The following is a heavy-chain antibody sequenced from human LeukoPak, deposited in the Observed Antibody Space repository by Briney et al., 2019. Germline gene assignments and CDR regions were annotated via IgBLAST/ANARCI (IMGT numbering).Heavy chain of an antibody. D-gene: IGHD6-13*01. J-gene: IGHJ5*02. Sequence: TGGSLRLSCAASGFTFSSYSMNWVRQAPGKGLEWVSYISSSSSTIYYADSVKGRFTISRDNAKNSLYLQMNSLRAEDTAVYYCARVGIPGIAAARWFDPWGQGTLVTVSS. CDR2: ISSSSSTI. CDR1: GFTFSSYS. V-gene: IGHV3-48*01. CDR3: ARVGIPGIAAARWFDP.